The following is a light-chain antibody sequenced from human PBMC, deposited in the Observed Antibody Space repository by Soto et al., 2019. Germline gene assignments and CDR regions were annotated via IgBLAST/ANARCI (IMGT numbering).Light chain of an antibody. CDR1: SGHSNYA. CDR3: QTWGSCIVV. CDR2: LNSDGSH. Sequence: QLVLTQSPSASASLGASVKLTCTLSSGHSNYASAWHQQQSEKGPRYLMKLNSDGSHSKGDGIPDRFSGSSSGAERYLTISSLQSEDEADYYCQTWGSCIVVFGGGTKLTVL. V-gene: IGLV4-69*01. J-gene: IGLJ2*01.